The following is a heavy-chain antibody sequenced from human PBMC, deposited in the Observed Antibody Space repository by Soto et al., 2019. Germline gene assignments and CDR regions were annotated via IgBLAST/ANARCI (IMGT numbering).Heavy chain of an antibody. D-gene: IGHD1-26*01. CDR2: IIPIFGTA. Sequence: ASVKVSCKASGGTFSSYASRWVRQAPGQGLEWMGGIIPIFGTANYAQKFQGRVTITADESTSTAYMELSSLRSEDTAVYYCARGPLSGSYYYYYGMDVWGQGTTVTVSS. CDR3: ARGPLSGSYYYYYGMDV. V-gene: IGHV1-69*13. J-gene: IGHJ6*02. CDR1: GGTFSSYA.